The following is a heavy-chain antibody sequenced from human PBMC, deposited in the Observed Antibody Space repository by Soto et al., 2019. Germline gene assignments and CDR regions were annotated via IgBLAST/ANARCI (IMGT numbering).Heavy chain of an antibody. D-gene: IGHD2-2*02. Sequence: ASVKVSCKASGGTFSSYTISWVRQAPGQGLEWMGRIIPILGIANYAQKFQGRVTITADKSTSTAYMELSSLRSEDTAVYYCASSKLEPAAILSNWFDPWGQGTLVTVSS. V-gene: IGHV1-69*02. CDR2: IIPILGIA. CDR3: ASSKLEPAAILSNWFDP. J-gene: IGHJ5*02. CDR1: GGTFSSYT.